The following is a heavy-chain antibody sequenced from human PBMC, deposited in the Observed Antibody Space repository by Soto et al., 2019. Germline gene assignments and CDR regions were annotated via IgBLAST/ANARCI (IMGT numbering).Heavy chain of an antibody. CDR2: ISTSGANT. CDR1: GFTFSSYA. CDR3: AKVGRPTLNFDWFDS. D-gene: IGHD4-17*01. J-gene: IGHJ5*01. V-gene: IGHV3-23*01. Sequence: GGSLRLSCAASGFTFSSYAMSWVRQAPGRGLNWVSGISTSGANTYYADSVKGRFTISRDHSKNTLSLQMTSLRADDSAVYFCAKVGRPTLNFDWFDSWGQGTLVTVSS.